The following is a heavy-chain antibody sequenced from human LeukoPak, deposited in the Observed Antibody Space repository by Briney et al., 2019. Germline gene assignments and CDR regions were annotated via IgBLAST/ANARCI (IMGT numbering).Heavy chain of an antibody. CDR1: GGTFSSYA. CDR3: ARDNGGSYFYYYFDY. J-gene: IGHJ4*02. Sequence: GASVKVSCKASGGTFSSYAISWVRQAPGQGLEWMGRIIPILGIANYAQKFQGRVTITADKSTSTAYMELSSLRSEDTAVYYCARDNGGSYFYYYFDYWGQGTLVTVSS. V-gene: IGHV1-69*04. CDR2: IIPILGIA. D-gene: IGHD1-26*01.